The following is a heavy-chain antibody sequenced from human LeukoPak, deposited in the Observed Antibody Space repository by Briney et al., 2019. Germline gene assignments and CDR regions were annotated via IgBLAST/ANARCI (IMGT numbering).Heavy chain of an antibody. J-gene: IGHJ4*02. CDR3: ARLPGYCTGGSCYFDY. D-gene: IGHD2-15*01. Sequence: GESLKISCKGSGYSFTNYWIGWVRQMPGKGLEWMGIIYPGDSDTRYSPSFQGQVTFSADKSISTTYPQWSSLKASDTAMYYCARLPGYCTGGSCYFDYWGQGTLVTVSS. V-gene: IGHV5-51*01. CDR2: IYPGDSDT. CDR1: GYSFTNYW.